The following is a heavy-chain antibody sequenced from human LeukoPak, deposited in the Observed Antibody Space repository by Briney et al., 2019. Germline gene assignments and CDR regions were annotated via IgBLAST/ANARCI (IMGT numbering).Heavy chain of an antibody. CDR3: ARNGGNSDFDY. CDR1: GGSIRSSYYY. V-gene: IGHV4-39*07. J-gene: IGHJ4*02. Sequence: SETLSLTCTVSGGSIRSSYYYWGWIRQPPGKGLEWIGSIYDSRSTYYNPSLKSRVTMLLDKSKNQFSLNLNSVTAADTAVYYCARNGGNSDFDYWGQGTLVTVSS. D-gene: IGHD4-23*01. CDR2: IYDSRST.